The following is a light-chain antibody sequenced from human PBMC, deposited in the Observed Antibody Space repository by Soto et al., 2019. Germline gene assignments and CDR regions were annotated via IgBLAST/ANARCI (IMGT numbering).Light chain of an antibody. CDR3: CSYAGSYTRV. J-gene: IGLJ2*01. V-gene: IGLV2-11*01. CDR1: SSDVGGYNY. CDR2: DVS. Sequence: QSVLTQPRSVSGSPGQSVTISCTGTSSDVGGYNYVSWYQQHPGKAPKLMIYDVSKRPSGVPDRFSGSKSGNTASLTLSGLPVEDEADYYCCSYAGSYTRVFGGGTQLTVL.